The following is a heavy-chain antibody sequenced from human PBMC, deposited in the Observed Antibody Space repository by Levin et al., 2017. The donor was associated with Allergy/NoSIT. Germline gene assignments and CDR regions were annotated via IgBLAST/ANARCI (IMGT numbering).Heavy chain of an antibody. Sequence: LRLSCAVSGGSISSGGYSWSWIRQPPGKGLEWIGNIYLSGSTYYNPSLKSRVTISVDRSKNQFSLNLSSVTAADTAVYYCARVAGYSYGYYFDYWGQGTVVTVSS. V-gene: IGHV4-30-2*01. CDR3: ARVAGYSYGYYFDY. CDR2: IYLSGST. CDR1: GGSISSGGYS. J-gene: IGHJ4*02. D-gene: IGHD5-18*01.